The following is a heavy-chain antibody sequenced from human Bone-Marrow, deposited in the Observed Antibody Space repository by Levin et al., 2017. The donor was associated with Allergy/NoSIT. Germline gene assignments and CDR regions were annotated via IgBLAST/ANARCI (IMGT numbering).Heavy chain of an antibody. V-gene: IGHV3-30*18. CDR1: GFTFGSSG. J-gene: IGHJ3*01. D-gene: IGHD2-2*01. Sequence: GGSLRLSCAASGFTFGSSGMHWVRQAPGKGLEWVAVISHDRGNNYYSDSVKGRFTISRDNSKNTLYLQMDSLRVADTALYYCAKRGQSACSSTSGYQGALEVWGQGTMVTVS. CDR3: AKRGQSACSSTSGYQGALEV. CDR2: ISHDRGNN.